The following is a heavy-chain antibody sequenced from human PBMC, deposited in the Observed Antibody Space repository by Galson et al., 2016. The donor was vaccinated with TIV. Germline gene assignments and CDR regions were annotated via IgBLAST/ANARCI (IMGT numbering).Heavy chain of an antibody. D-gene: IGHD3-22*01. J-gene: IGHJ4*02. CDR3: AMWFDSSGYYYFDY. CDR1: GYTFTRHY. Sequence: SVKVSCKASGYTFTRHYMHWVRQAPGQGLEWMGIINPITGITTYAQNSKGRVTMTSDTSTSTVQMELSSLRSEDTAVYYCAMWFDSSGYYYFDYWGQRSLITVSS. CDR2: INPITGIT. V-gene: IGHV1-46*01.